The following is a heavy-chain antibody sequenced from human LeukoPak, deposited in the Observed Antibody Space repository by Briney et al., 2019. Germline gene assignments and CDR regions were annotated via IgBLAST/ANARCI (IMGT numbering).Heavy chain of an antibody. J-gene: IGHJ4*02. CDR2: ISSSSSYI. CDR1: GFTFSSYS. Sequence: GGSLRLSCVVSGFTFSSYSVNWVRQSPGKGLEWVSYISSSSSYIHYADSVKGRSTISRDNSKNTLYLQMNSLRAEDTAVYYCAKGEDRVVVTAIDFDYWGQGTLVTVSS. V-gene: IGHV3-21*04. CDR3: AKGEDRVVVTAIDFDY. D-gene: IGHD2-21*02.